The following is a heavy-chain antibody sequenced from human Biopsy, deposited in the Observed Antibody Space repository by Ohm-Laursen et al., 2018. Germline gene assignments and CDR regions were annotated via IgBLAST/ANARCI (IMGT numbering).Heavy chain of an antibody. D-gene: IGHD3-22*01. Sequence: SETLSLTCTVSGDSISSYYWSWIRQPPGKGLEWIGYVYYTGSTDYNPSPQSRVTISVDTSKNHFSLRLRSVTPADTAIYYCASVVLGPTNDAFDLWGQGTMVVVSS. CDR1: GDSISSYY. CDR3: ASVVLGPTNDAFDL. CDR2: VYYTGST. V-gene: IGHV4-59*01. J-gene: IGHJ3*01.